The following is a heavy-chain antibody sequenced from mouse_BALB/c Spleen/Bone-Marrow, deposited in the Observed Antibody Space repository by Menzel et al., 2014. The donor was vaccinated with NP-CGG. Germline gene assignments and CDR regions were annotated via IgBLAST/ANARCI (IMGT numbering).Heavy chain of an antibody. J-gene: IGHJ4*01. CDR2: INPSNGGT. CDR1: GYSFTNYY. Sequence: QVQLQQSGAELVKPGASVKLSCKASGYSFTNYYIYWVKQRPGQGLEWIGGINPSNGGTKFNEKFKNKATLTIDKSSSTDYIQLSSLRSEDSAVYDCSRHCYSTPYYAMDYWCQGTSVTVSS. CDR3: SRHCYSTPYYAMDY. V-gene: IGHV1S81*02. D-gene: IGHD5-1*01.